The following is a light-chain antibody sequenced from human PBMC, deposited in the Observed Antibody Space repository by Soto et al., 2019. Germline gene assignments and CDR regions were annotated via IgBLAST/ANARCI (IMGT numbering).Light chain of an antibody. V-gene: IGLV1-44*01. CDR2: GTE. Sequence: QAVLTHLPSPSGTPGHRFTIACSGSSSYIGINTVTWYQHLPGTAPKRLMYGTEQRPSGVPDRFSGSKSGTSGSLGISGLQSEDEADYYCAAWDDGLNGGVFGGGTKVTVL. CDR1: SSYIGINT. CDR3: AAWDDGLNGGV. J-gene: IGLJ3*02.